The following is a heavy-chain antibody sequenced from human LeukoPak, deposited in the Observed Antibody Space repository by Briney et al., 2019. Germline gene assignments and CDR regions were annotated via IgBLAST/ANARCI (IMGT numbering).Heavy chain of an antibody. CDR1: GFTFSSYS. Sequence: PGGSLRLSCAASGFTFSSYSMNWVRQAPGKGLEWVSSISSSSSYIYYADSVKGRFTISRDNAKNSLCLQMNSLRAEDTAVYYCAREGYCSSTSCPTFDYWGQGTLVTVSS. J-gene: IGHJ4*02. CDR3: AREGYCSSTSCPTFDY. D-gene: IGHD2-2*01. CDR2: ISSSSSYI. V-gene: IGHV3-21*01.